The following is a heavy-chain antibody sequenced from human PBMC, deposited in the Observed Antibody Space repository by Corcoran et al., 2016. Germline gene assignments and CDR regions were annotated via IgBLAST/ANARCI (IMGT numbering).Heavy chain of an antibody. Sequence: QVQRVQSGAEVKKPGASVKVSCKASGYTFTSYDINWVRQATGQGLEWMGWMNPNSGNTGYAQKFQGRVTMTRNTSINTAYMELSSLRSEETAVYYCARGTSDYGDYFFDYWGQGTLVTVSS. J-gene: IGHJ4*02. CDR2: MNPNSGNT. CDR1: GYTFTSYD. D-gene: IGHD4-17*01. V-gene: IGHV1-8*01. CDR3: ARGTSDYGDYFFDY.